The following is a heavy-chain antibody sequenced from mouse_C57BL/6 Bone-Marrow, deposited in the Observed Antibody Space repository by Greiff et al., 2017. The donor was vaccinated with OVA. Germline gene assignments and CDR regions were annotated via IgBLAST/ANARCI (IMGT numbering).Heavy chain of an antibody. D-gene: IGHD1-1*01. Sequence: VHVKQSGTVLARPGASVKMSCKTSGYTFTSYWMHWVKQRPGQGLEWIGAIYPGNSDTSYNQKFKGKAKLTAVTSASTAYMELSSLTNEDSAVYYCTGSHYCGSSAWFAYWGQGTLVTVSA. V-gene: IGHV1-5*01. CDR1: GYTFTSYW. CDR3: TGSHYCGSSAWFAY. CDR2: IYPGNSDT. J-gene: IGHJ3*01.